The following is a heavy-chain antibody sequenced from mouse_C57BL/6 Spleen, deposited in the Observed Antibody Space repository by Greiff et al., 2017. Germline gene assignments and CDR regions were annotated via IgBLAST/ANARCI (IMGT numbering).Heavy chain of an antibody. J-gene: IGHJ1*03. CDR3: ARSGSSPWYFDV. CDR1: GFNIKDYY. Sequence: VQLQQSGAELVKPGASVKLSCTASGFNIKDYYMHWVKQRTEQGLEWIGRIDPEDGDTKYAPKFQGKATITADTSSNTAYLQLSSLTSEDTAVYYCARSGSSPWYFDVWGTGTTVTVSS. CDR2: IDPEDGDT. V-gene: IGHV14-2*01. D-gene: IGHD1-1*01.